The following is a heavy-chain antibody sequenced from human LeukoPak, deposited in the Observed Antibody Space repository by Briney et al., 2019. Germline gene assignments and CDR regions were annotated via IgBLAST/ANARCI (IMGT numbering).Heavy chain of an antibody. CDR2: IYYSGST. V-gene: IGHV4-39*07. D-gene: IGHD6-13*01. CDR1: GGSISSSSYY. Sequence: SETLSLTCTVSGGSISSSSYYWGWIRQPPGKGLEWIGSIYYSGSTYYNPSLKSRVTISEDTSKTQFSLKLSSVTAADTAVYYCARDTYGYSSSWYSIDAFDIWGQGTMVTVSS. J-gene: IGHJ3*02. CDR3: ARDTYGYSSSWYSIDAFDI.